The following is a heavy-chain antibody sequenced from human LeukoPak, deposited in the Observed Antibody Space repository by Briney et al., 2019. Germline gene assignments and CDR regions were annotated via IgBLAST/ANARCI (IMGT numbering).Heavy chain of an antibody. CDR1: GFTFIGYW. J-gene: IGHJ6*02. CDR3: ARDYYDSSGYYYYYYYGMDV. D-gene: IGHD3-22*01. CDR2: INTDGSST. Sequence: GGSLRLSCAASGFTFIGYWMHWVRKAPGKGLVWVSRINTDGSSTSYADSVKGRFTISGDNAKNTLYLQMNSLRAEDTAVYYCARDYYDSSGYYYYYYYGMDVWGQGTTVTVSS. V-gene: IGHV3-74*01.